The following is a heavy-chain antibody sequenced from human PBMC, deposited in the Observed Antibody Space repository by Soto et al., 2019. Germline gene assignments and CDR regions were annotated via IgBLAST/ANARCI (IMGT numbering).Heavy chain of an antibody. CDR3: ARQDYDFWSGYSADNWFDP. CDR2: IYYSGST. Sequence: SETLSLTCTVSVGSISSSSYYWGWIRQPPGKGLEWIGSIYYSGSTYYNPSLKSRVTISVDTSKNQFSLKLSSVTAADTAVYYCARQDYDFWSGYSADNWFDPWGQGTLVTVSS. D-gene: IGHD3-3*01. V-gene: IGHV4-39*01. CDR1: VGSISSSSYY. J-gene: IGHJ5*02.